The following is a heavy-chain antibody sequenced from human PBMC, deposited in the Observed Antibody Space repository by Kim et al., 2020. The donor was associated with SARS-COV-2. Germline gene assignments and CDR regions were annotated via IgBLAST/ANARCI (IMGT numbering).Heavy chain of an antibody. Sequence: YYADPVQSRFTNSRDKSKNTLYRKLNSLREEETAIYYCAKEGSSGSFPDYWGQGTLVTVSS. V-gene: IGHV3-30-3*02. CDR3: AKEGSSGSFPDY. J-gene: IGHJ4*02. D-gene: IGHD3-10*01.